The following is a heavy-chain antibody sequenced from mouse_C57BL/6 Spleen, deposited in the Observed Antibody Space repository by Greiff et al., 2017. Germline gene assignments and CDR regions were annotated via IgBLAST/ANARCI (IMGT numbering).Heavy chain of an antibody. J-gene: IGHJ2*01. CDR3: ARWGLTGTYYFDY. V-gene: IGHV7-3*01. CDR2: IRNKANGYTT. Sequence: EVQLVESGGGLVQPGGSLSLSCAASGFTFTDYYMSWVRQPPGKALEWLGFIRNKANGYTTEYSASEKGRFTISRDKSQSILYLQMNALRAEDSATYYCARWGLTGTYYFDYWGQGTTLTVSS. CDR1: GFTFTDYY. D-gene: IGHD4-1*01.